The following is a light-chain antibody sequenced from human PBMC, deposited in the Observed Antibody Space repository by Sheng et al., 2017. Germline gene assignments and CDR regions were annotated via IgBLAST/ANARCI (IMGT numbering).Light chain of an antibody. Sequence: EIVMTQSPATLSVSPGERATLSCRASQSVSSNLAWYQQKPGQAPRLLIYDASIRATGIPARFSGSGSGTDFTLTISSLEPGDFAVYYCQQRSKWPQITFGQGTRLEIK. J-gene: IGKJ5*01. CDR2: DAS. V-gene: IGKV3-11*01. CDR1: QSVSSN. CDR3: QQRSKWPQIT.